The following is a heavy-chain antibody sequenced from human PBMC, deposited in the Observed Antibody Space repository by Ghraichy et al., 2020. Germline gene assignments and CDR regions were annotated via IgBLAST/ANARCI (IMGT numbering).Heavy chain of an antibody. Sequence: SETLSLTCAASGASFNGYYFTWIRQSPGKDLEWIAEINHGGNSNYNPSLRSRVTISVDTSNNQISLTLDSVTAADTAVYYCAAGVGGYSFDYWGQGALVTVSS. CDR3: AAGVGGYSFDY. J-gene: IGHJ4*02. V-gene: IGHV4-34*01. CDR2: INHGGNS. CDR1: GASFNGYY. D-gene: IGHD2-8*01.